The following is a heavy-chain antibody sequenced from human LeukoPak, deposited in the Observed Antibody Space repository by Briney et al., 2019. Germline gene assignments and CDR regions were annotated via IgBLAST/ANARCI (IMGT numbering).Heavy chain of an antibody. Sequence: GSLRLSCAAPGGTFDDYAIHWVRQAPGKGLEWVALISEDGGSTFYPDSVNGRLTISTDNSKNSLYLTMSSLRSEETALYSCARESDSSGWYDSWGQGTLVPVSS. J-gene: IGHJ5*01. CDR1: GGTFDDYA. D-gene: IGHD3-22*01. CDR3: ARESDSSGWYDS. V-gene: IGHV3-43*02. CDR2: ISEDGGST.